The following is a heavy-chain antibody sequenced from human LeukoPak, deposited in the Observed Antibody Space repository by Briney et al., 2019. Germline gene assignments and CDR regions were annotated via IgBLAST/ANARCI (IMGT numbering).Heavy chain of an antibody. V-gene: IGHV3-43D*03. CDR2: IGWDGGST. CDR1: GFTFDDYA. CDR3: AKDGSDGGYYYMDV. D-gene: IGHD4-23*01. J-gene: IGHJ6*03. Sequence: GGSLRLSCAASGFTFDDYAVHWVRQAAGKGLEWVSLIGWDGGSTYYADSVKGRFTISRDNSKNSLYLQMNSLRAEDTALYYCAKDGSDGGYYYMDVWGKGTTVTVSS.